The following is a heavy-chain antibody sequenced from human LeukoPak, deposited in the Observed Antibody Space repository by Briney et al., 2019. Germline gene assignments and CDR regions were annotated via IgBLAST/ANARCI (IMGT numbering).Heavy chain of an antibody. Sequence: GGPLRPSCAASGFTFSSYAMSWVRQAPGKGLEWVSAISGSGGSTYYADSVKGRFTISRDNSKNTLYLQMNSLRAEDTAVYHCAKDTASNTGRWDYWGQGTLVTVSS. V-gene: IGHV3-23*01. CDR3: AKDTASNTGRWDY. J-gene: IGHJ4*02. D-gene: IGHD2-8*02. CDR2: ISGSGGST. CDR1: GFTFSSYA.